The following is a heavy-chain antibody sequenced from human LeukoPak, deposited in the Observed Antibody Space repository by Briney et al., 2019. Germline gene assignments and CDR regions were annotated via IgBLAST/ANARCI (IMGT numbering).Heavy chain of an antibody. D-gene: IGHD5-24*01. CDR1: GFTFSDSA. Sequence: GGSLRLSCAASGFTFSDSAMTWVRHIPGKGLDWVLAISRSGGATYYADSVKGRFTISRDNSKNTVYLQMNSLRVEDTAVYFCAKCSGPYNSYCRNWFDPWGQGTLVTVSS. CDR2: ISRSGGAT. CDR3: AKCSGPYNSYCRNWFDP. J-gene: IGHJ5*02. V-gene: IGHV3-23*01.